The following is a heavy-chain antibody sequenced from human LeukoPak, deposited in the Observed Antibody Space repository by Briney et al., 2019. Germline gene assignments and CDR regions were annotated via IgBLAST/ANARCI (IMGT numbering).Heavy chain of an antibody. Sequence: ASVKVSCKASGYTFTSYDINWVRQATGQGLEWMGWMNPNSGNTGYAQKFQGRVTITRNTSISTAYMELSSLRSEDTAVYYCARGQRFLEWLLYRRDAFDIWGQGTMVTVSS. CDR3: ARGQRFLEWLLYRRDAFDI. D-gene: IGHD3-3*01. V-gene: IGHV1-8*03. CDR2: MNPNSGNT. CDR1: GYTFTSYD. J-gene: IGHJ3*02.